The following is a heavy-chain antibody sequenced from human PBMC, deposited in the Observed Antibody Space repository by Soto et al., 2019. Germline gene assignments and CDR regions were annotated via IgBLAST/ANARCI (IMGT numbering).Heavy chain of an antibody. CDR3: AKGDNLGPKTGYAFDP. CDR1: GDSVSSNTAS. J-gene: IGHJ5*02. Sequence: SQTLSLTCAISGDSVSSNTASWNWIRQSPSRGLEWLGRTYFKSKWYNDYAVSVKSRIIINPDTSNNQFSLQLNSVTPEDTAVYFCAKGDNLGPKTGYAFDPWGQGIMVTVSS. V-gene: IGHV6-1*01. D-gene: IGHD5-12*01. CDR2: TYFKSKWYN.